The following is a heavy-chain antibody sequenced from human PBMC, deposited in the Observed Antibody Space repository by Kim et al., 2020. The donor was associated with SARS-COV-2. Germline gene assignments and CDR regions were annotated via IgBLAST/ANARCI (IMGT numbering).Heavy chain of an antibody. CDR1: GYTFTGYY. V-gene: IGHV1-2*02. CDR3: ASDLQEAMVRGVTYYYYYGMDV. J-gene: IGHJ6*02. D-gene: IGHD3-10*01. Sequence: ASVKVSCKASGYTFTGYYMHWVRQAPGQGLEWMGWINPNSGGTNYAQKFQGRVTMTRDTSISTAYMELSRLRSDDTAEYYCASDLQEAMVRGVTYYYYYGMDVWGQGTTVTVSS. CDR2: INPNSGGT.